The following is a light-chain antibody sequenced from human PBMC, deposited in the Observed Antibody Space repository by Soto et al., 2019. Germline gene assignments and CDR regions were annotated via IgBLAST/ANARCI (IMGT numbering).Light chain of an antibody. CDR3: QQYNNWPLT. V-gene: IGKV3-15*01. CDR2: GAS. J-gene: IGKJ4*01. CDR1: HSVSSN. Sequence: EIVMTQSPATLSVSPGERAILSCRASHSVSSNLAWYQQKPGQAPRLLIYGASTRATGIPVRFSGSGSGTEFTLTLSSLQSEDFAVYYCQQYNNWPLTFGGGTKV.